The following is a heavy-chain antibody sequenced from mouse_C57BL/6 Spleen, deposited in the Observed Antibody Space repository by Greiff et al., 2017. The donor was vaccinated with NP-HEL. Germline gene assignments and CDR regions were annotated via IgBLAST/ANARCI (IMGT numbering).Heavy chain of an antibody. J-gene: IGHJ4*01. CDR2: IYPRSGNT. CDR3: ARLTGTDYYAMDY. D-gene: IGHD4-1*01. CDR1: GYTFTSYG. V-gene: IGHV1-81*01. Sequence: VQLQQSGAELARPGASVKLSCKASGYTFTSYGISWVKQRTGQGLEWIGEIYPRSGNTYYNEKFKGKATLTADKSSSTAYMELRSLTSEDSAVYFCARLTGTDYYAMDYWGQGTSVTVSS.